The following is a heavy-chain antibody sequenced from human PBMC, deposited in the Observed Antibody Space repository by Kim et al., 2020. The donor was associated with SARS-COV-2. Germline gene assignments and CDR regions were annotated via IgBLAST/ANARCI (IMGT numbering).Heavy chain of an antibody. D-gene: IGHD1-26*01. CDR1: GFTFSSYE. J-gene: IGHJ6*02. CDR2: ISSSGSTI. Sequence: GGSLRLSCAASGFTFSSYEMNWVRQAPGKGLEWVSYISSSGSTIYYADSVKGRFTISRDNAKNSLYLQMNSLRAEDTAVYYCARDVVIWMGATPRTWYYYGMDVWGQGTTVTVSS. CDR3: ARDVVIWMGATPRTWYYYGMDV. V-gene: IGHV3-48*03.